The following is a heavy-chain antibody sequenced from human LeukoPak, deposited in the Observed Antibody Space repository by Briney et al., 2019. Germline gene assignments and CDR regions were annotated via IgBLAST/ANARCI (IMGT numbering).Heavy chain of an antibody. Sequence: GGSLRLSCVASGFTFSNSWVTWVRQAPGKGLEWVANIDKHGNGKYYVDSVKGRFAISRDYATNSVFLQMNSLRAEDTSVYYCARDAGWGYYDLWGQGTPVTVSS. CDR3: ARDAGWGYYDL. V-gene: IGHV3-7*01. D-gene: IGHD1-26*01. CDR2: IDKHGNGK. J-gene: IGHJ4*02. CDR1: GFTFSNSW.